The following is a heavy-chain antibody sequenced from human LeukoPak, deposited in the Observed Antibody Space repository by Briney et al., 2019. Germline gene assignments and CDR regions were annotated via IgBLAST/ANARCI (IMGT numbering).Heavy chain of an antibody. CDR1: GGSFSGYY. CDR3: AGGDGGNWHYYYMDV. J-gene: IGHJ6*03. D-gene: IGHD4-23*01. Sequence: SETLSLTCAVYGGSFSGYYWSWIRQPPGKGLEWIGEINHSGSTNYNPSLKSRVTISVDTSKNQFSLKLSSVTAADTAVYYCAGGDGGNWHYYYMDVWGKGTTVTVSS. CDR2: INHSGST. V-gene: IGHV4-34*01.